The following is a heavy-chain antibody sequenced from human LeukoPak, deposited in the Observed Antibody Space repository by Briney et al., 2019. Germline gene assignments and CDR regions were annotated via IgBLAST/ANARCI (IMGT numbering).Heavy chain of an antibody. J-gene: IGHJ4*02. D-gene: IGHD5-24*01. Sequence: VASVKVSCKASGYTFTSYYMHWVRQAPGQGLEWMGIINPSGGSTSYAQKFQGRVTMTRDTSTSTVYMELSSLRSEDTAVCYCARVEMATSMGYYFDYWGQGTLVTVSS. CDR1: GYTFTSYY. CDR2: INPSGGST. CDR3: ARVEMATSMGYYFDY. V-gene: IGHV1-46*01.